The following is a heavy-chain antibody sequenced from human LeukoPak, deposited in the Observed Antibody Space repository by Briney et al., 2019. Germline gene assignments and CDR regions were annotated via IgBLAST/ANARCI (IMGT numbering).Heavy chain of an antibody. D-gene: IGHD4-11*01. CDR3: VRTDYTIGRGWFDP. V-gene: IGHV4-61*02. Sequence: PSQTLSLTCTVSGGSISSGSYYWSWIRQPAGKGLEWIGRIYTSGSTNYNPSLKSRVTISVDTSKNQFSLKLSSVTAADTAVYYCVRTDYTIGRGWFDPWGQGTLVTVSS. CDR2: IYTSGST. CDR1: GGSISSGSYY. J-gene: IGHJ5*02.